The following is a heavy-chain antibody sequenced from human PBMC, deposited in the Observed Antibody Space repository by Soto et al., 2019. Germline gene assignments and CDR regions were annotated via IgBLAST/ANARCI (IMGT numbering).Heavy chain of an antibody. CDR2: IWYDGSNE. CDR1: GFTFSTYG. J-gene: IGHJ4*02. Sequence: QVHLLESGGGVVQPGRSLRLSCAASGFTFSTYGMHWVRQAPGKGLEWVAVIWYDGSNEYYADSVRGRFTISRDNFKNTLFLQINSLTAEDRAVYYCARGYNYVDYWGQGTQVTGSS. V-gene: IGHV3-33*01. D-gene: IGHD5-18*01. CDR3: ARGYNYVDY.